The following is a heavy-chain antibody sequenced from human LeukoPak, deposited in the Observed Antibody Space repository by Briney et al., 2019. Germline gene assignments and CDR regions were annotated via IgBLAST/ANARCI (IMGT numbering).Heavy chain of an antibody. CDR2: ISDDGNYI. V-gene: IGHV3-21*01. J-gene: IGHJ5*02. D-gene: IGHD6-13*01. CDR3: ASDPHSAAANWFDP. Sequence: GGSLRLSCAASGFTFSNFGMKWGRQAPGKGLGGGSSISDDGNYIYYGDSVKGRFTISRDDANNSLDLQMHSLRAEDTAVYYCASDPHSAAANWFDPWGQGTLVTVSS. CDR1: GFTFSNFG.